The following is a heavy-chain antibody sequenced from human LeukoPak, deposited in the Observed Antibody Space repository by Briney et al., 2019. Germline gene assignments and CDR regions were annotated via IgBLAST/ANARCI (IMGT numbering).Heavy chain of an antibody. CDR3: TKQQYSGYDLARGFVY. J-gene: IGHJ4*02. Sequence: GGSLRLSCAASGFPFTTYAMSWVSQAPGKGLEWVSGTSGGGGNTYYADSVRGRFTISTDNSKNTLYLQMNSLRAEDTAVYYCTKQQYSGYDLARGFVYWGQGTLVTVSS. CDR2: TSGGGGNT. V-gene: IGHV3-23*01. D-gene: IGHD5-12*01. CDR1: GFPFTTYA.